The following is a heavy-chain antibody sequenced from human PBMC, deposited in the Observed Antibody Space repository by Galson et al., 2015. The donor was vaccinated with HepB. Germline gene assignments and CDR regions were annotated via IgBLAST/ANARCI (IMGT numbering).Heavy chain of an antibody. V-gene: IGHV1-18*04. CDR2: ISANSGNT. J-gene: IGHJ4*02. Sequence: SVKVSCKASGYTFTTNGISWVRQAPGQGLEWMGWISANSGNTKYEQNLQGRVTLTRDTSTSTAYLELRSLRSDDTAAYYCARDRDYRFDYWGQGTLSPSPQ. D-gene: IGHD4/OR15-4a*01. CDR3: ARDRDYRFDY. CDR1: GYTFTTNG.